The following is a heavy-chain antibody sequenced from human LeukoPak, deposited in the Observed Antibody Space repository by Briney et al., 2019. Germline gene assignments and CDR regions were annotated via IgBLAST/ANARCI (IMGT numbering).Heavy chain of an antibody. D-gene: IGHD3-22*01. V-gene: IGHV1-2*02. CDR1: GYTFTGYY. Sequence: ASVKVSCKASGYTFTGYYMHWVRQAPRQGLEWMGWINPNSGGTNYAQKFQGRVTMTRDTSISTAYMELSRLRSDDTAVYYCARGGRSYYYDSSGYYPEYYFDYWGQGTLVTVSS. CDR3: ARGGRSYYYDSSGYYPEYYFDY. CDR2: INPNSGGT. J-gene: IGHJ4*02.